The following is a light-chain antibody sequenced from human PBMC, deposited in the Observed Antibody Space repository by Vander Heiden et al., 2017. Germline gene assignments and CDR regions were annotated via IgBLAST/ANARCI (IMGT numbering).Light chain of an antibody. J-gene: IGKJ1*01. CDR2: DAS. Sequence: DIQLTQSPSTLSASVGDRVTITCRASQSVDRYLAWYQHKPGKAPQLLIYDASTLEAADPSRFSGSGSGTEFTLTISSLRPDDFATYYCQHYDSYPWAFGQGTKVEV. CDR1: QSVDRY. CDR3: QHYDSYPWA. V-gene: IGKV1-5*01.